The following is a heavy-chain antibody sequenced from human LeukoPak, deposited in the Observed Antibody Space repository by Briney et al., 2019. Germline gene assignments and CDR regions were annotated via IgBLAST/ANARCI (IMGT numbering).Heavy chain of an antibody. CDR2: ISPTGSTT. J-gene: IGHJ4*02. Sequence: PGGSLRLSCTASGFSFSGHWMHWARQLPGKGLVWVSRISPTGSTTSYADSVKGRFTVSRDNAKNTLYLQVNNLRAEDTAVYYCAKLYGVVGPTTTDYWGQGTLGSVSS. CDR1: GFSFSGHW. CDR3: AKLYGVVGPTTTDY. D-gene: IGHD1-26*01. V-gene: IGHV3-74*01.